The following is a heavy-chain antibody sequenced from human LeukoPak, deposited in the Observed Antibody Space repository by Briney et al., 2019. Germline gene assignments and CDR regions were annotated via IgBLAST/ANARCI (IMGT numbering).Heavy chain of an antibody. J-gene: IGHJ6*02. CDR3: ARPSESGGSVFDPLRLDV. V-gene: IGHV1-69*04. CDR1: GGASTEHA. CDR2: IIPILGKT. D-gene: IGHD3-9*01. Sequence: SAKVSCKPSGGASTEHAISWLRQAPGQGLEWMGRIIPILGKTCYAHNFRGRVTITADKSTSTVYMEVSRLRSEDTAMYYCARPSESGGSVFDPLRLDVWGQGTTVTVSS.